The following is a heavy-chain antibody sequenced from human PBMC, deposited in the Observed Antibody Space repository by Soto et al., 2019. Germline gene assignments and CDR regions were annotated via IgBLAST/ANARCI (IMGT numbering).Heavy chain of an antibody. CDR1: GGSISSSSYY. V-gene: IGHV4-39*01. CDR3: AGRGEILPGLTRDP. CDR2: IHYSGST. J-gene: IGHJ5*02. D-gene: IGHD2-2*01. Sequence: QLQLQESGPGLVKPSETLSLTCTVSGGSISSSSYYWGWIRQPPGKGLEWIGSIHYSGSTYYNPSLKSRVTISVDTSKNQFSLKLSSVTAADTAVYYCAGRGEILPGLTRDPWGQGTLVTVSS.